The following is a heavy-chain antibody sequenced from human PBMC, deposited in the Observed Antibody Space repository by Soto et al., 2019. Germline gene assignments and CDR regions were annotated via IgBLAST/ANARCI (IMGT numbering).Heavy chain of an antibody. CDR2: ISHSGST. V-gene: IGHV4-34*01. CDR1: SGSFSGHY. D-gene: IGHD3-22*01. CDR3: ARGYESSRRYLPLLDY. J-gene: IGHJ4*02. Sequence: QVQLQQWGAGLLKPSETLSLRCVVNSGSFSGHYWTWIRQTPGKGREWIGEISHSGSTNYNPSLMRRVTMSADTSRKQCSLRLSSVTAADTALYFCARGYESSRRYLPLLDYWGQGTLVNVSS.